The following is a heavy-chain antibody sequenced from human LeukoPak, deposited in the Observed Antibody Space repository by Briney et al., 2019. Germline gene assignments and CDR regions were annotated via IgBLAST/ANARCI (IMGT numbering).Heavy chain of an antibody. CDR2: IYYSGST. V-gene: IGHV4-30-4*08. J-gene: IGHJ4*02. CDR1: GGSISSGDYY. CDR3: ARLSGSYWAYFDY. D-gene: IGHD1-26*01. Sequence: SETLSLTCTVSGGSISSGDYYWSWIRQPPGMGLEWIGYIYYSGSTYYNPSLKSRVTISVDTSKNQFSLKLSSVIAADTAVYYCARLSGSYWAYFDYWGQGTLVTVSS.